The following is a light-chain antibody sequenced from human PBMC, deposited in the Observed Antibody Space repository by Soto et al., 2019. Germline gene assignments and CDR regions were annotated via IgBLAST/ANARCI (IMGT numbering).Light chain of an antibody. V-gene: IGLV2-14*01. Sequence: QSALTQPASISGSPGQSITISCTGTGSDIGGYNYVSWYQQHPGKVPKLIIYEVSNRPSGVSSRFSGSKSGDTASLTISGVQPEDEADYYCSSYSISSPLVVFGGGTKVTVL. CDR2: EVS. J-gene: IGLJ3*02. CDR3: SSYSISSPLVV. CDR1: GSDIGGYNY.